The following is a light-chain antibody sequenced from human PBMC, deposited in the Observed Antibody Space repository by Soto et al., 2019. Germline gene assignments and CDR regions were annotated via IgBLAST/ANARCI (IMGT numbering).Light chain of an antibody. CDR1: QSISSN. V-gene: IGKV3-15*01. CDR3: QQYTNWPRAT. CDR2: RTS. Sequence: EIVMTQYPATLSVSPGERATLSCRASQSISSNLAWYQQKPGQAPRLLMFRTSSRATGFPARFSGSGSGTEFNLTISSLQSEDFGVYYCQQYTNWPRATFGGGTKVDIK. J-gene: IGKJ4*01.